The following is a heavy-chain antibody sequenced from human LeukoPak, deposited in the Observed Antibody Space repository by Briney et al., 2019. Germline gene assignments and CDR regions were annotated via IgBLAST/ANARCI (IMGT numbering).Heavy chain of an antibody. CDR2: IYHSGST. J-gene: IGHJ4*02. CDR1: GGSISSSNW. D-gene: IGHD6-13*01. V-gene: IGHV4-4*02. CDR3: ARAEPRGSVWYPY. Sequence: SETLSLTCAVSGGSISSSNWWSWVLQPPGKGLEWIGEIYHSGSTDYNPSLKSRVTISVDTSKNQFSLKLSSVTAADTAVYYCARAEPRGSVWYPYWGRGTLVTVSS.